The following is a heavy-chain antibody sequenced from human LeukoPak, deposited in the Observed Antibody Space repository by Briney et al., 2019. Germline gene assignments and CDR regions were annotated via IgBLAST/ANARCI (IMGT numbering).Heavy chain of an antibody. D-gene: IGHD6-19*01. CDR2: IYTSGST. Sequence: SQTLSLTCTVSGGSITSDDYSWSWIRQPPGKGLEWIGRIYTSGSTNYNPSLKSRVTMSVDTSKNQFSLKLSSVTAADTAVYYCARDLSSGYIDYWGQGTLVTVSS. CDR3: ARDLSSGYIDY. V-gene: IGHV4-61*02. CDR1: GGSITSDDYS. J-gene: IGHJ4*02.